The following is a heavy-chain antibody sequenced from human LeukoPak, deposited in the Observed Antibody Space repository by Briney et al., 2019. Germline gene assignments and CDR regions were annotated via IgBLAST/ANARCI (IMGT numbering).Heavy chain of an antibody. CDR1: GFTFSDYY. D-gene: IGHD2-2*02. CDR3: ARYCSSTSCYNDYYYYGMDV. V-gene: IGHV3-11*01. Sequence: GGSLRLSCAAPGFTFSDYYMSWIRQAPGKGLEWVSYISSSGSTIYYADSVKGRFTISRDNAKNSLYLQMNSLRAEDTAVYYCARYCSSTSCYNDYYYYGMDVWGQGTTVTVSS. CDR2: ISSSGSTI. J-gene: IGHJ6*02.